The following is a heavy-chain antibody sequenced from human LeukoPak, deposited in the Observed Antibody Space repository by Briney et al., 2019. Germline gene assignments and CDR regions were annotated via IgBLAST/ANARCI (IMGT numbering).Heavy chain of an antibody. CDR3: ARDLGDYFDY. J-gene: IGHJ4*02. CDR2: ISYDGSNK. Sequence: GGSLRLSCAASGFTFSSHAMHWVRQAPGKGLEWVAVISYDGSNKYYADSVKGRFTISRDNSKNTLYLQMNSLRAEDTAVYYCARDLGDYFDYWGQGTLVTVSS. D-gene: IGHD3-16*01. CDR1: GFTFSSHA. V-gene: IGHV3-30-3*01.